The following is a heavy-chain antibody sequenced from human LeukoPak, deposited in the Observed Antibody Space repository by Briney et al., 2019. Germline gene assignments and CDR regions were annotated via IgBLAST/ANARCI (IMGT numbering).Heavy chain of an antibody. CDR3: ARGNILTGYCFDF. J-gene: IGHJ4*02. D-gene: IGHD3-9*01. V-gene: IGHV4-34*01. CDR2: IHYTGAT. CDR1: GGSITGYY. Sequence: SETLSLTCAVYGGSITGYYWSWIRQTPGRGLEWVGEIHYTGATSYNPSLKSRATISTDTSKSQFSLRLSSVTAADTAVYYCARGNILTGYCFDFWGQGALVTVSS.